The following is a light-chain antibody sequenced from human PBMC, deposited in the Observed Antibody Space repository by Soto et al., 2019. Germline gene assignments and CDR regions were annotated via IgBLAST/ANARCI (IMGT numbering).Light chain of an antibody. V-gene: IGKV3-20*01. CDR2: DAS. CDR3: QQFSSYPLT. CDR1: QTVSNSY. J-gene: IGKJ4*01. Sequence: ETVLTQSPGSLSLSLGDRATLSCRASQTVSNSYLAWYQQKPGQAPRLLIYDASSRATGIPDRFSGGGSGTDFTLTISRLEPEDFAVYYCQQFSSYPLTFGGGTKVDIK.